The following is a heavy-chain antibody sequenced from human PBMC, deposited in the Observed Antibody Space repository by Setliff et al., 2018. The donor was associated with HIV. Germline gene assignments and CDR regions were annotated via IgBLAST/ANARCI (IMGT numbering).Heavy chain of an antibody. D-gene: IGHD5-18*01. V-gene: IGHV4-31*03. CDR3: ARDSGGYNYGFAVGSFDY. J-gene: IGHJ4*02. CDR1: GGSINSGAYF. CDR2: IYYDGDT. Sequence: SETLSLTCTVSGGSINSGAYFWSWIRQHPGKGLEWIGHIYYDGDTLYSPSLRSRATISIDTSKSQFSLKLTSVAAADTAVYYCARDSGGYNYGFAVGSFDYWGQGALVTVSS.